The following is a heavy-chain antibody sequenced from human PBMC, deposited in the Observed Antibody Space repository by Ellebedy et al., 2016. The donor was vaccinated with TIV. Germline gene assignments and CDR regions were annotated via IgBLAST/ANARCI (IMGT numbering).Heavy chain of an antibody. CDR1: GGSISSGSYY. V-gene: IGHV4-61*02. CDR2: IYTSGST. J-gene: IGHJ6*03. CDR3: ARVGSSGYYQSHYYYYMDV. Sequence: LRLXCTVSGGSISSGSYYWSWIRQPAGKGLEWIGRIYTSGSTNYNPSLKSRVTMSVDTSKNRFSLKLSSVTAADTAVYYCARVGSSGYYQSHYYYYMDVWGKGTTVTVSS. D-gene: IGHD3-22*01.